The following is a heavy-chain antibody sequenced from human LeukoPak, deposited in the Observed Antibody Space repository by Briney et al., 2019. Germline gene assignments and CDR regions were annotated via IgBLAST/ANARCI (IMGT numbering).Heavy chain of an antibody. D-gene: IGHD3-22*01. J-gene: IGHJ3*02. CDR3: ARVKADYYDSSGYPGDAFDI. CDR1: GYTFTSYD. V-gene: IGHV1-8*01. CDR2: MNPNSGNT. Sequence: ASVKVSCKASGYTFTSYDINWVRQATGQGLEWMGWMNPNSGNTGYAQKFQGRVTMTRNTSISTACMELSSLRSEDTAVYYCARVKADYYDSSGYPGDAFDIWGQGTMVTVSS.